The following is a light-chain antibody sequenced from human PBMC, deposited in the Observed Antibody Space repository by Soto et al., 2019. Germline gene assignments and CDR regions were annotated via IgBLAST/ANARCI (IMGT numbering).Light chain of an antibody. V-gene: IGKV2-30*01. J-gene: IGKJ2*01. CDR2: MVS. CDR3: MQGVHWPPYT. CDR1: QSLLYSDGNTY. Sequence: DVVLTQSPLSLPVTLGQPASISCRSSQSLLYSDGNTYLNWFQQRPGQSPRRLIYMVSNRDSGVPDRFSGRGSGTDFTLKISRVEAEDVGVYYCMQGVHWPPYTFGQGTKLEIK.